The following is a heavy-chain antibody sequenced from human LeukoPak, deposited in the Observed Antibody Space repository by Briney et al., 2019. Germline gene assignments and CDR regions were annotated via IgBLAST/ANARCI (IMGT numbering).Heavy chain of an antibody. CDR2: ISSSGSTI. V-gene: IGHV3-11*01. CDR3: AKIDGHSELRYWYFDL. Sequence: PGGSLRLSCAASGFTFSDYYMSWIRQAPGKGLEWVSYISSSGSTIYYADSVKGRFTISRDNSKNTLYLQMNSLRAEDTAVYYCAKIDGHSELRYWYFDLWGRGTLVTVSS. D-gene: IGHD4-17*01. J-gene: IGHJ2*01. CDR1: GFTFSDYY.